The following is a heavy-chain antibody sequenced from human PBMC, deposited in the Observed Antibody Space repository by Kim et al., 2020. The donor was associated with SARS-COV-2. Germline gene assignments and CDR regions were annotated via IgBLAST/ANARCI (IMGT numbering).Heavy chain of an antibody. D-gene: IGHD6-13*01. CDR3: AKTIAAAGTIWFDP. Sequence: GGSLRLSCAASGFTFSSYAMSWVRQAPGKGLEWVSVIYSGGSSTYYADSVKGRFTISRDNSKNTLYLQMNSLRAEDTAVYYCAKTIAAAGTIWFDPWGQGTLVTVSS. CDR2: IYSGGSST. CDR1: GFTFSSYA. V-gene: IGHV3-23*03. J-gene: IGHJ5*02.